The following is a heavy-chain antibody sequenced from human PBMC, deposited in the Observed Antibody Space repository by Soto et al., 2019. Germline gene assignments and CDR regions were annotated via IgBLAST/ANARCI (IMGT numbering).Heavy chain of an antibody. D-gene: IGHD3-22*01. Sequence: SVKVSCKASGGTFSSYAISWVRQAPGQGLEWMGGIIPIFGTADYAQKFQGRVTITADESTSTAYMELSSLRSEDTAVYYCASWYYYDSSGYNYYYGMDVWGQGTTVTVSS. CDR1: GGTFSSYA. CDR3: ASWYYYDSSGYNYYYGMDV. V-gene: IGHV1-69*13. J-gene: IGHJ6*02. CDR2: IIPIFGTA.